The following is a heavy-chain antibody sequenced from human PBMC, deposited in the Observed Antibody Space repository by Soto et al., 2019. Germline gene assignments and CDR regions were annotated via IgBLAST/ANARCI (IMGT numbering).Heavy chain of an antibody. J-gene: IGHJ4*02. CDR1: GFMFSNHG. Sequence: QVQLVESGGGGVQPGRSLRLSCEASGFMFSNHGMHWVRQAPGKGLEWVAVIWSDGNNRYYADSVKGRFTISRDNSKNTVYLQMNSLRAEDTAVYYCVRGDNWNDEASDYWGQGTLVTVSS. D-gene: IGHD1-1*01. V-gene: IGHV3-33*01. CDR2: IWSDGNNR. CDR3: VRGDNWNDEASDY.